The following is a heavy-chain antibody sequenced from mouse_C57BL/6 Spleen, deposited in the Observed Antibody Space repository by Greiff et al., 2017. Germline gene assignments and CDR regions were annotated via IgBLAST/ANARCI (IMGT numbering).Heavy chain of an antibody. Sequence: VKLMESGPGLVAPSQSLSITCTVSGFSLTSYAISWVRQPPGKGLEWLGVIWTGGGTNYNSALKSRLSISKDNSKSQVFLKMNSLQTDDTARYYCARKGYDGYYGAMDYWGQGTSVTVSA. V-gene: IGHV2-9-1*01. CDR1: GFSLTSYA. CDR2: IWTGGGT. J-gene: IGHJ4*01. D-gene: IGHD2-3*01. CDR3: ARKGYDGYYGAMDY.